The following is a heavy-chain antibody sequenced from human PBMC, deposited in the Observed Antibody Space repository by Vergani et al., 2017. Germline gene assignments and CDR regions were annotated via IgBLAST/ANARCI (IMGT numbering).Heavy chain of an antibody. CDR2: INSDGSST. J-gene: IGHJ4*02. Sequence: EVQLVESGGGLVQPGGSLRLSCAASGFTFSSYWMHWVRHAPGKGLVWVSRINSDGSSTSYADSVKGRFTISRDDSKNTLYLQMNSLKTEDTAVYYCTTVGGPTYYYDSSGPDYWGQGTLVTVSS. CDR1: GFTFSSYW. V-gene: IGHV3-74*01. D-gene: IGHD3-22*01. CDR3: TTVGGPTYYYDSSGPDY.